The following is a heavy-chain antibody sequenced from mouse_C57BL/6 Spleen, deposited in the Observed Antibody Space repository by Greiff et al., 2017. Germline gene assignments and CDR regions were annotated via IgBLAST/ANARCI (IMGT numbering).Heavy chain of an antibody. CDR2: ISSGSSTI. CDR1: GFTFSDYG. D-gene: IGHD1-1*01. V-gene: IGHV5-17*01. J-gene: IGHJ1*03. Sequence: EVHLVASGGGLVKPGGSLKLSCAASGFTFSDYGMHWVRQAPEKGLEWVAYISSGSSTIYYADTVKGRFTISRDNAKNTLFLQMTSLRSEDTAMYYCARGGGGSGYFDVWGTGTTVTVSS. CDR3: ARGGGGSGYFDV.